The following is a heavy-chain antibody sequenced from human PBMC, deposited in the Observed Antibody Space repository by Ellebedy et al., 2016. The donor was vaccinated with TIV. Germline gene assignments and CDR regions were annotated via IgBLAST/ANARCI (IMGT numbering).Heavy chain of an antibody. D-gene: IGHD2-21*01. J-gene: IGHJ6*02. Sequence: MPGGSLRLSCTVSGGSISSSPYYWGWIRQPPGKGLEWIGNIFYSGRTYYNPSLKRRVTVSVDTAKNQFSLKVSSVTAADTAVYYCARDGVRLGMDVWGQGTTVTVSS. CDR1: GGSISSSPYY. V-gene: IGHV4-39*07. CDR2: IFYSGRT. CDR3: ARDGVRLGMDV.